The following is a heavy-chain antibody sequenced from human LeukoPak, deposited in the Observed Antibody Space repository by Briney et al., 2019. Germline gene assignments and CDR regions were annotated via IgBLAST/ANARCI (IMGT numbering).Heavy chain of an antibody. D-gene: IGHD3-3*01. V-gene: IGHV1-69*05. CDR1: GYTFTSYD. Sequence: EASVKVSCKASGYTFTSYDINWVRQAPGQGLEWLGGIMPLFGTAGYAQKFQGRVTITKDESTRTVYLELTSLTSDDTAVYYCARATGFGVVIKQWGQGTLVTVSS. J-gene: IGHJ4*02. CDR2: IMPLFGTA. CDR3: ARATGFGVVIKQ.